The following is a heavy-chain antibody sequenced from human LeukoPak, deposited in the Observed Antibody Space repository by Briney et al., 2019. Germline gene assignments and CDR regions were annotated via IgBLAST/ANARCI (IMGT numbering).Heavy chain of an antibody. J-gene: IGHJ5*02. V-gene: IGHV6-1*01. CDR2: TYYRSRWYN. CDR3: ARGYCTGGSCPNWFDP. CDR1: GDSVSRNSAA. Sequence: SQTLSLTCAISGDSVSRNSAAWNWIRQSPSRGLEWLGRTYYRSRWYNDYAASVKSRITINPDTSKNQFSLQLNSVTPEDTAVYYCARGYCTGGSCPNWFDPWGQGTLVTVSP. D-gene: IGHD2-15*01.